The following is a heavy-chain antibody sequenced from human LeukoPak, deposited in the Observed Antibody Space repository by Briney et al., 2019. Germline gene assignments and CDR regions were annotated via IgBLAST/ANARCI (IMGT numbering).Heavy chain of an antibody. CDR3: AKGDYYDSSGYH. CDR2: IYYEGSNK. D-gene: IGHD3-22*01. J-gene: IGHJ4*02. CDR1: GFTFSNYG. V-gene: IGHV3-30*18. Sequence: GGSLRLSCAASGFTFSNYGMRWVRQAPGKGLEWVAVIYYEGSNKYYVYSVKGRFTISSDNSKNTLYLQMNSLRAEDTAVYYCAKGDYYDSSGYHWGQGTLVTVSS.